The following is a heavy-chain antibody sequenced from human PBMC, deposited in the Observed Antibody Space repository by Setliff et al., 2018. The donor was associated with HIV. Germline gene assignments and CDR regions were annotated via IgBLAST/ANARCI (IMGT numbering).Heavy chain of an antibody. V-gene: IGHV1-69*13. CDR3: ATALTANWNYEPHFDY. Sequence: GASVKVSCKASGGTFSTFSSSAISWVRQAPGQGLEWMGGVIPIFGTPKYPQKFQGRVTITADDSTTTAYMELSRPKPDDTAIYYCATALTANWNYEPHFDYWGQGSLVTVSS. D-gene: IGHD1-7*01. CDR1: GGTFSTFSSSA. CDR2: VIPIFGTP. J-gene: IGHJ4*02.